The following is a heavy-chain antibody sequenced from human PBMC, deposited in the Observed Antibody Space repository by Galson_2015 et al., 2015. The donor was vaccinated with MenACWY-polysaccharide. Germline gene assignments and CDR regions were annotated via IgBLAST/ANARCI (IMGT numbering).Heavy chain of an antibody. CDR3: ARVDTATYYGMDV. D-gene: IGHD5-18*01. Sequence: LTCAVSGGSISSGGYSWSWIRQPPGKGLEWIGCIYHSGSTYYNPSLKSRVTISVDRSKNQFSLKLSSVTAADTAVYYCARVDTATYYGMDVWGQGTTVTVSS. J-gene: IGHJ6*02. CDR1: GGSISSGGYS. V-gene: IGHV4-30-2*01. CDR2: IYHSGST.